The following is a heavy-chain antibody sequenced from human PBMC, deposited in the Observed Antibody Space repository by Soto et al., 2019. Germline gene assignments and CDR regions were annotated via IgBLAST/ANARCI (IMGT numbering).Heavy chain of an antibody. D-gene: IGHD3-3*01. J-gene: IGHJ4*02. CDR3: AKDGLGYYDFWSGYYILPDY. CDR2: ISYDGSNK. Sequence: PGGSLRLSCAASGFTFSSYGMHWVRQAPGKGLEWVAVISYDGSNKYYADSVKGRFTISRDNSKNTPYLQMNSLRAEDTAVYYCAKDGLGYYDFWSGYYILPDYWGQGTLVTVSS. CDR1: GFTFSSYG. V-gene: IGHV3-30*18.